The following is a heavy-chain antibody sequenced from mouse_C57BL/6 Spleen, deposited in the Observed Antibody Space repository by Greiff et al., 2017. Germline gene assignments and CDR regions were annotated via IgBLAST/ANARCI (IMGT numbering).Heavy chain of an antibody. CDR1: GFTFSDYG. Sequence: EVQVVESGGGLVKPGGSLKLSCAASGFTFSDYGMHWVRQAPEKGLEWVAYISSGSSTIYYADTVQGRFTISRDNAKTTLFLQMTSLRSEDTAMDYCANGSSLYAMDYWGQGTSVTVSS. V-gene: IGHV5-17*01. CDR3: ANGSSLYAMDY. D-gene: IGHD1-1*01. J-gene: IGHJ4*01. CDR2: ISSGSSTI.